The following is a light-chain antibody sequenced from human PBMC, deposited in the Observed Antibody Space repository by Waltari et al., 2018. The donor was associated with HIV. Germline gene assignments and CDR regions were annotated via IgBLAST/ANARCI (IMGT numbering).Light chain of an antibody. V-gene: IGLV3-21*02. CDR1: NIRANN. Sequence: SYVLTPPPSVSVAPGQTATITCGGNNIRANNVHWYQQTPGQAPVLVVYDDTYRPSGIPERFSGSNSGNTATLTISRVEDGDEADYYCQVWDGGSVHVIFGGGTKLTVL. CDR3: QVWDGGSVHVI. J-gene: IGLJ2*01. CDR2: DDT.